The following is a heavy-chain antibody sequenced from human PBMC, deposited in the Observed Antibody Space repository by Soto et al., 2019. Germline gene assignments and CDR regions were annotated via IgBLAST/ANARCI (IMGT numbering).Heavy chain of an antibody. D-gene: IGHD2-21*02. CDR2: INAGNGNT. V-gene: IGHV1-3*05. J-gene: IGHJ4*02. CDR3: GRSIVVVAALDY. Sequence: QVQLVQSGAEEKKPGASVKVSCKASGYTFTSYAMHWVRQAPGQRLEWMGWINAGNGNTKYSQKFQGRVTITRDTTARTAYMELSSLRSEDTGVYYSGRSIVVVAALDYWGQGTLVPVSS. CDR1: GYTFTSYA.